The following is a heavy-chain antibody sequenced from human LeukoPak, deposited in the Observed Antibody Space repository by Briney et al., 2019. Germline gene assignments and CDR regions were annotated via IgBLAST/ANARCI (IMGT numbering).Heavy chain of an antibody. J-gene: IGHJ5*02. CDR2: LYYTGST. CDR1: GGSISGYF. V-gene: IGHV4-59*01. Sequence: SEALSLTCTGSGGSISGYFWSWFRQPPGKGLDWIGDLYYTGSTNYNPSLKSRVTISVDTSKNQFSLKLRSVSAADTAVYYCARGSPPDLWGQGTLVTVSS. CDR3: ARGSPPDL.